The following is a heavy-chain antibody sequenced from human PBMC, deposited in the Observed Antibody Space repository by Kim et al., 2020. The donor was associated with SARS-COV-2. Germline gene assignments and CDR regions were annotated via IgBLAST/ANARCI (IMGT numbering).Heavy chain of an antibody. J-gene: IGHJ4*02. CDR3: ARTPVTGIAPTTVAGLYYFDY. Sequence: GGSLRLSCAASGFTFSSYAMHWVRQAPGKGLEWVAVISYDGSNKYYADSVKGRFTISRDNSKNTLYLQMNSLRAEDTAVYYCARTPVTGIAPTTVAGLYYFDYWGQGTLVTVSS. D-gene: IGHD6-19*01. CDR1: GFTFSSYA. V-gene: IGHV3-30*04. CDR2: ISYDGSNK.